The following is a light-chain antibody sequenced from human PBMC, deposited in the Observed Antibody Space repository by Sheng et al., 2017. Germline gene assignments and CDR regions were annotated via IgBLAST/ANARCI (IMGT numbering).Light chain of an antibody. CDR2: WAS. Sequence: DIVMTQSPDSLAVSLGERATINCKSSQSVLYSPDDKNYLAWYQQKPGQPPKLLIYWASTRESGVPDRFSGSGSGTDFTLTISSLQAEDVAVYYCQQYYSLPLSFGPGTKVEI. CDR1: QSVLYSPDDKNY. V-gene: IGKV4-1*01. CDR3: QQYYSLPLS. J-gene: IGKJ3*01.